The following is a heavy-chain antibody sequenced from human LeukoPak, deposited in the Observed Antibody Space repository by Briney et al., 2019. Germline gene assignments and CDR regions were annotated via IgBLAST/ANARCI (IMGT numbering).Heavy chain of an antibody. CDR3: ARGFNRGRPHYYYYMDV. CDR2: IYYSGST. J-gene: IGHJ6*03. V-gene: IGHV4-59*01. Sequence: SETLSLTCTVSGGSISSYYWSWIRQPPGKGLEWIGYIYYSGSTNYNLSLKSRVTISVDTSKNQFSLKLSSVTAADTAVYYCARGFNRGRPHYYYYMDVWGKGTTVTVSS. CDR1: GGSISSYY.